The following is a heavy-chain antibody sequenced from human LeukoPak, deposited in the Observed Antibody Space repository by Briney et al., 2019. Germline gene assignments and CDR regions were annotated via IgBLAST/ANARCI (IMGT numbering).Heavy chain of an antibody. CDR3: ARDWFHAIDY. J-gene: IGHJ4*02. V-gene: IGHV3-53*01. Sequence: QAGGSLRLSCAASGFTVSSNYMSWVRQAPGKGLEWVSVIYSGGSTHYADSVKGRFTISRDNAKNTLYLQMNSLRAEDTAVYYCARDWFHAIDYWGQGTLVTVSS. D-gene: IGHD2/OR15-2a*01. CDR1: GFTVSSNY. CDR2: IYSGGST.